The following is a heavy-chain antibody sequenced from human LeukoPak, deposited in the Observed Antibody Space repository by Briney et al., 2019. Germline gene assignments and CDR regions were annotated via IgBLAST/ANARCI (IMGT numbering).Heavy chain of an antibody. Sequence: GGSLRLSCAASGFTFSSYSMNWVRQAPGKGLEWVSSISSSSSYIYYADSVKGRFTISRDNAKNSLYLQMNSLRAEDTAVYYCARGSYYYGSGSYYNAYDWGQGTLVTVSS. J-gene: IGHJ4*02. D-gene: IGHD3-10*01. CDR2: ISSSSSYI. CDR3: ARGSYYYGSGSYYNAYD. CDR1: GFTFSSYS. V-gene: IGHV3-21*01.